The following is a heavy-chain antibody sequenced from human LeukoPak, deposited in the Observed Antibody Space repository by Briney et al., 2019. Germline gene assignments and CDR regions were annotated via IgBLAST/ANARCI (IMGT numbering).Heavy chain of an antibody. Sequence: PSETLSLTCTVSGGSISSSSYYWGWIRQPPGKGLEWIGSIYYSGSTHYSPSLKSRVTISVDTSKNQFSLKLSSVTAADTAVYYCASSGYYYYYMDVWGKGTTVTVSS. J-gene: IGHJ6*03. CDR3: ASSGYYYYYMDV. CDR1: GGSISSSSYY. CDR2: IYYSGST. V-gene: IGHV4-39*01.